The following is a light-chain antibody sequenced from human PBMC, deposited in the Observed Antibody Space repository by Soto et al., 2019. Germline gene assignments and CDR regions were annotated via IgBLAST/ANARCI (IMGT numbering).Light chain of an antibody. Sequence: QSALTQPPSVSRTPGQSVTISCTRTSSDVGSYNRVSWYQQPPGTAPKLMIHEVSNRPSGVPDRFSGSKSGNTASLTISGLQAEDEADYYCSSYTSSSTLVFGGGTKLTVL. CDR2: EVS. CDR1: SSDVGSYNR. J-gene: IGLJ2*01. CDR3: SSYTSSSTLV. V-gene: IGLV2-18*02.